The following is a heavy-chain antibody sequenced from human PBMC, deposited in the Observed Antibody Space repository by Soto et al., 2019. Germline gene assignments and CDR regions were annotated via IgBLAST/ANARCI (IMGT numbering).Heavy chain of an antibody. Sequence: PSETLSLTCTVSGGSVSSGSYYWSWIRQHPGRGLEWIGYIYYTGNTYYNPSLKSRLAISVDTSKNQFSLKLTSVTAADTAVYYCARGRSSGWDLELDYWGQGTLVTVSS. V-gene: IGHV4-31*03. CDR2: IYYTGNT. D-gene: IGHD6-19*01. CDR1: GGSVSSGSYY. J-gene: IGHJ4*02. CDR3: ARGRSSGWDLELDY.